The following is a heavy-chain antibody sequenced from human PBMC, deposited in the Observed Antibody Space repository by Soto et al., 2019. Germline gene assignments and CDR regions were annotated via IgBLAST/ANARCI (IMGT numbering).Heavy chain of an antibody. Sequence: PGGSLRLSCTASGFTFSNFAVTWVRQAPGKGLEWVSSVSYSGSSVSYADSVKGRFTISRDNSKATLYLQMNSLRADDTAVYYCAKSSMAAVAQTDFWGQGTMVTVSS. V-gene: IGHV3-23*01. D-gene: IGHD6-19*01. J-gene: IGHJ4*02. CDR1: GFTFSNFA. CDR2: VSYSGSSV. CDR3: AKSSMAAVAQTDF.